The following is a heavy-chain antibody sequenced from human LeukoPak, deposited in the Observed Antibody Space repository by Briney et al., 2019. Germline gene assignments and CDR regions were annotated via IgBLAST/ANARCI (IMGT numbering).Heavy chain of an antibody. D-gene: IGHD6-6*01. CDR1: GFTFSSYA. CDR3: ARGSSSAGLSIYYFDY. Sequence: GRSLRLSCAASGFTFSSYAMHWVRQAPGKGLEWVAVISYDGSNKYYADSVKGRFTIPRDNSKNTLYLQMNSLRAEDTAVYYCARGSSSAGLSIYYFDYWGQGTLVTVSS. CDR2: ISYDGSNK. J-gene: IGHJ4*02. V-gene: IGHV3-30-3*01.